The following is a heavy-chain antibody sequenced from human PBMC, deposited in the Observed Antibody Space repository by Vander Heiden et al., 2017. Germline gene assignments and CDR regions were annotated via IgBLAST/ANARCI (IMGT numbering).Heavy chain of an antibody. CDR2: ISGSGGST. Sequence: EVQRLESGGGLVQPGGSLRLSCAASGFTFSGYAMSWVRQAPGKGLEWVSAISGSGGSTYYADSVKGRFTISRDNSKNTLYLQMNSLRAEDTAVYYCAKDLGMRGAFDIWGQGTMVTVSS. D-gene: IGHD1-26*01. V-gene: IGHV3-23*01. CDR1: GFTFSGYA. J-gene: IGHJ3*02. CDR3: AKDLGMRGAFDI.